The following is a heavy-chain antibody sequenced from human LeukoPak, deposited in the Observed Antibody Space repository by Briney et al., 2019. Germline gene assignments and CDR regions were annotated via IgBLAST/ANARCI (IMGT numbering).Heavy chain of an antibody. CDR2: ISYDGSNK. D-gene: IGHD5-12*01. Sequence: GGSLRLSCAASGFTFSSYAMHWVRQAPGKGLEWVAVISYDGSNKYYADSVKGRFTISRDNSKNTLYLQMNSLRAEDTAVYYCASSGYVLYYYGMDVWGQGTTVTVSS. J-gene: IGHJ6*02. V-gene: IGHV3-30-3*01. CDR1: GFTFSSYA. CDR3: ASSGYVLYYYGMDV.